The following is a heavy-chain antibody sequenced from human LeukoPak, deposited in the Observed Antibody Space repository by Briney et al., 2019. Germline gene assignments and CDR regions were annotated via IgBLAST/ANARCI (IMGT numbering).Heavy chain of an antibody. D-gene: IGHD4-23*01. Sequence: GGSLRLSCAASGFTFSSYSMNWVRQAPGKGLEWVSYISSSSSTIYYADSVKGRFTISRDNAKNSLYLQMNSLRAEDTAVYYCARGDYGGPRGYYYYYMDVWGKGTTVTVSS. J-gene: IGHJ6*03. CDR2: ISSSSSTI. CDR1: GFTFSSYS. V-gene: IGHV3-48*01. CDR3: ARGDYGGPRGYYYYYMDV.